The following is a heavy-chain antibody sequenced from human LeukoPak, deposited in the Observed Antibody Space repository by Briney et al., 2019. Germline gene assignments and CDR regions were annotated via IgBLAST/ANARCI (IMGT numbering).Heavy chain of an antibody. Sequence: GGSLRLSCAASGFTFANAWMRWVRQAPGKGLEWVGRIKSKTADGTADYAAVVKARFTISREESNNMLHLQMNSLKIEDTAVYYCATYDSTSYYYSADWGQGTLVTVSS. V-gene: IGHV3-15*01. J-gene: IGHJ4*02. CDR1: GFTFANAW. CDR2: IKSKTADGTA. D-gene: IGHD3-22*01. CDR3: ATYDSTSYYYSAD.